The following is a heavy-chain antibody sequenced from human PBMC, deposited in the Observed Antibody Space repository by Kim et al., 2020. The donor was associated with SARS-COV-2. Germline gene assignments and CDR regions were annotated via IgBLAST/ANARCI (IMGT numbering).Heavy chain of an antibody. V-gene: IGHV1-18*04. Sequence: ASVKVSCKASGYTFTSYGISWVRQAPGQGLEWMGWISAYNGNTNYAQKLQGRVTMTTDTSTSTAYMELRSLRSDDTAVYYCARAYLSTGTPYVDYWGQGTLVTVSS. D-gene: IGHD1-1*01. J-gene: IGHJ4*02. CDR3: ARAYLSTGTPYVDY. CDR1: GYTFTSYG. CDR2: ISAYNGNT.